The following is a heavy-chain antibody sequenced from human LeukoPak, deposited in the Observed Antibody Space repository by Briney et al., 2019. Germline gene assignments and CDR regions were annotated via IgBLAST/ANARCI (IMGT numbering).Heavy chain of an antibody. CDR1: GGSISSYY. V-gene: IGHV4-59*01. J-gene: IGHJ3*02. CDR3: ARDGTPSHYLEAFDI. CDR2: IYYSGDT. Sequence: SETLSLTCTVSGGSISSYYWSWIRQPPGKGLEWIGYIYYSGDTNYNPSLKSRVTISVDTSKNQFSLKLSSVTAADTAVYYCARDGTPSHYLEAFDIWGQGTMVTVSS. D-gene: IGHD3-10*01.